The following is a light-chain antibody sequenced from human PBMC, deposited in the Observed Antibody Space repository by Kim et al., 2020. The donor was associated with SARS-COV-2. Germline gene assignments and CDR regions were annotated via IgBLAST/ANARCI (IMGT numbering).Light chain of an antibody. CDR3: RSYTSSSTLV. Sequence: GSSSTISCTRNSSDVGGYNYVSWYQQHPGKAPKLMIYDVSNRPSGVSNRFSGSKSGNTASRTISGLQAEDEADYYCRSYTSSSTLVFGGGTQLTVL. V-gene: IGLV2-14*03. CDR2: DVS. CDR1: SSDVGGYNY. J-gene: IGLJ3*02.